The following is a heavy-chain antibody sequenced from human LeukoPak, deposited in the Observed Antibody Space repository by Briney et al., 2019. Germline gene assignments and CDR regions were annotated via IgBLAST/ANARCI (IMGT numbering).Heavy chain of an antibody. D-gene: IGHD5-12*01. CDR2: IIGSSGDT. Sequence: PGGSLRLSGAASGFRFSNFAMSWVRQAPGKGLEWVSLIIGSSGDTLYADSVKGRFTISRDISKNRLYLQMNSLSAEDTALYYCAKGAYDYIEMGYFDDWGQGTLVTVSS. J-gene: IGHJ4*02. CDR1: GFRFSNFA. CDR3: AKGAYDYIEMGYFDD. V-gene: IGHV3-23*01.